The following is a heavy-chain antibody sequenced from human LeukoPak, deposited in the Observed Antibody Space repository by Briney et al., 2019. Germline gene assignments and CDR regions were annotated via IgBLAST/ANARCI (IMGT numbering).Heavy chain of an antibody. Sequence: ASVKVSCKASGYTFTSYDINWVRQATGQGLGWMGWMNPNSGNTGYAQKFQGRVTMTRNTSISTAYMELSSLRSEDTAVYYCARLPPWGSGYYYYGMDVWGQGTTVTVSS. J-gene: IGHJ6*02. CDR3: ARLPPWGSGYYYYGMDV. CDR2: MNPNSGNT. CDR1: GYTFTSYD. D-gene: IGHD3-16*01. V-gene: IGHV1-8*01.